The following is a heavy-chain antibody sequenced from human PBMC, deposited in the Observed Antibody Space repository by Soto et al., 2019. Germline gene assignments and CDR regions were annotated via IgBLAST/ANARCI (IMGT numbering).Heavy chain of an antibody. Sequence: GGSLRLSCAASGFTFSSYGMHWVRQAPGKGLEWVAVISYDGSNKYYADSVKGRFTISRDNSKNTLYLQMNSLRAEDTAVYYWASEHYDFWSGYSDYWGQGTLVNVSS. D-gene: IGHD3-3*01. CDR1: GFTFSSYG. J-gene: IGHJ4*02. CDR3: ASEHYDFWSGYSDY. CDR2: ISYDGSNK. V-gene: IGHV3-30*03.